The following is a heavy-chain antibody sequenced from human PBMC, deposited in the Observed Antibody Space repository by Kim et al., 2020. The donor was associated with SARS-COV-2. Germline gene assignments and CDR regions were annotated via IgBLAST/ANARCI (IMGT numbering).Heavy chain of an antibody. V-gene: IGHV3-30*04. D-gene: IGHD3-10*01. CDR1: GFTFSSYA. J-gene: IGHJ4*02. Sequence: GGSLRLSCAASGFTFSSYAMHWVRQAPGKGLEWVAVISYDGSNKYYADSVKGRFTISRDNSKNTLYLQMNSLRAEDTAVYYCARDGNYYGSGKVRGYFDYWGQGTLVTISS. CDR3: ARDGNYYGSGKVRGYFDY. CDR2: ISYDGSNK.